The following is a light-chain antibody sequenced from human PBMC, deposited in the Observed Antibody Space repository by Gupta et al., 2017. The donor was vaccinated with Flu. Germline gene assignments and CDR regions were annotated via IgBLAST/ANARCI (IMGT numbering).Light chain of an antibody. J-gene: IGKJ2*01. CDR1: EKIITY. V-gene: IGKV1-39*01. CDR2: AAS. CDR3: QQRDSAPST. Sequence: PYSLPASVGDRVSITCRASEKIITYLNWYQQKPGKPPGLLIYAASNVQSGVPSRFSGTGYGTDYTLTINRRQPEDFATYSCQQRDSAPSTFGQGTMMDNK.